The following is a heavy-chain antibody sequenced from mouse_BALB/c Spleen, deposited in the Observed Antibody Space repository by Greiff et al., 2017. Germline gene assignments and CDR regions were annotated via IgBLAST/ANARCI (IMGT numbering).Heavy chain of an antibody. Sequence: VQLKESGPGLVKPSQSLSLTCTVTGYSITSDYAWNWIRQFPGNKLEWMGYISYSGSTSYNPSLKSRISITRDTSKNQFFLQLNSVTTEDTATYYCARGAYYDYDGPYAMDYWGQGTSVTVSS. D-gene: IGHD2-4*01. CDR3: ARGAYYDYDGPYAMDY. V-gene: IGHV3-2*02. CDR1: GYSITSDYA. CDR2: ISYSGST. J-gene: IGHJ4*01.